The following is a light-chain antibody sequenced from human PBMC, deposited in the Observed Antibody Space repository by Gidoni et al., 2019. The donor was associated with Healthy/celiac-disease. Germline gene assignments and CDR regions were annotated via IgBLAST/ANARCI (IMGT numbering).Light chain of an antibody. J-gene: IGKJ1*01. V-gene: IGKV1-5*03. CDR3: QQYNSYSWT. CDR1: QSISSW. Sequence: DIQMTQSPSTLSASVGDRVTITCRASQSISSWLAWYQQKPGKAPKLLNYKASSLESGVPSRLSGSGSGTEFTLTISSLQPDDFATYYCQQYNSYSWTFGQGTKVEIK. CDR2: KAS.